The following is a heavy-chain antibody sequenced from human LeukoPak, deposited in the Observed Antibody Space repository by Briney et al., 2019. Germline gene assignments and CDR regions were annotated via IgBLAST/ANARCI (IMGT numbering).Heavy chain of an antibody. CDR1: GGSISNSDYY. CDR3: TYQRGYSGYDPLHY. V-gene: IGHV4-39*01. J-gene: IGHJ4*02. D-gene: IGHD5-12*01. Sequence: PSETLSLTCTVSGGSISNSDYYWGWIRQPPGKRLEWIGSIYYTGSTYYNPSLKSRVTISVDTSKNQFSVTLYSVTAADTAVYYCTYQRGYSGYDPLHYWGQGTLVTVSS. CDR2: IYYTGST.